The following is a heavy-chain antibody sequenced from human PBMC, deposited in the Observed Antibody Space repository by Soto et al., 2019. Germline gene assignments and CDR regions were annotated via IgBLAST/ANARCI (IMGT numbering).Heavy chain of an antibody. Sequence: QVQLVQSGAEVKKPGSSVKVSCKASGGTFSSYAISWVRQAPGQGLEWMGGIIPIFGTANYAQKFQGRVTITADESTSTADMELSSLRSEDTAVYYCARVDRTYGDYHLKYWGQGTLVTVSS. CDR3: ARVDRTYGDYHLKY. V-gene: IGHV1-69*12. CDR1: GGTFSSYA. CDR2: IIPIFGTA. D-gene: IGHD4-17*01. J-gene: IGHJ4*02.